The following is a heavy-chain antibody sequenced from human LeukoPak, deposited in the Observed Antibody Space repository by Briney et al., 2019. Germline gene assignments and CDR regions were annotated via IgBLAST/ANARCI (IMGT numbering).Heavy chain of an antibody. CDR2: ISSSGSTI. Sequence: GGSLRLSCAAFGFTFHSYGGNWVRPAPGKGPEGVSSISSSGSTIYYADSVKGRFTISRDNAKNSLYLQMNSLRAEDTAVYYCATTGIQNWFDPWGQGTLVTVSS. J-gene: IGHJ5*02. D-gene: IGHD5-18*01. V-gene: IGHV3-48*03. CDR1: GFTFHSYG. CDR3: ATTGIQNWFDP.